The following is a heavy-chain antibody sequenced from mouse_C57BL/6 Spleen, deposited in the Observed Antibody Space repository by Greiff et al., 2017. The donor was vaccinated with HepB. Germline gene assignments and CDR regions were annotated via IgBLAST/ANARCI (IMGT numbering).Heavy chain of an antibody. CDR3: ARSSGWYFDV. V-gene: IGHV7-3*01. J-gene: IGHJ1*03. Sequence: EVKVVESGGGLVQPGGSLSLSCAASGFTFTDYYMNWVRQPPGKALEWLGFIRNKANGYTTEYSASVKGRFTISRDNSQSILYLQMNALRAEDSATYYCARSSGWYFDVWGTGTTVTVSS. CDR1: GFTFTDYY. CDR2: IRNKANGYTT. D-gene: IGHD1-3*01.